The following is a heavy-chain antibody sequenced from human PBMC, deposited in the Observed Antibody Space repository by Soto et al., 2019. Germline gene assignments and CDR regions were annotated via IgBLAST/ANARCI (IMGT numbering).Heavy chain of an antibody. Sequence: GGSLRLSCAASGFTVSSNYMSWVRQAPGKGLEWVSVIYSGGSTYYADSVKGRYTISRDNSKNTLYLQMNSLRAEDTAVYYCARTRSGWYPYWGQGTLVTVSS. CDR3: ARTRSGWYPY. D-gene: IGHD6-19*01. CDR1: GFTVSSNY. CDR2: IYSGGST. J-gene: IGHJ4*02. V-gene: IGHV3-53*01.